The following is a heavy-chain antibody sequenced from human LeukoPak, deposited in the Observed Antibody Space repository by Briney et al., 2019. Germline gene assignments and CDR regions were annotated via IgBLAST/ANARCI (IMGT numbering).Heavy chain of an antibody. D-gene: IGHD6-6*01. V-gene: IGHV1-2*02. Sequence: GASVKVSCKASGYTFTDYYMRWVRQAPGRGLEWMGWINPNSGGTNYAQKFQGRVTMTRDTSISTAYMELSRLRSDDTAVYYCARDGWAARQDNWFDPWGQGTLVTVSS. CDR3: ARDGWAARQDNWFDP. J-gene: IGHJ5*02. CDR2: INPNSGGT. CDR1: GYTFTDYY.